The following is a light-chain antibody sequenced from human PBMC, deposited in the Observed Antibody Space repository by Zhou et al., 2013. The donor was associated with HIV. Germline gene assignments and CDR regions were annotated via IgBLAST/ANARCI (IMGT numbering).Light chain of an antibody. Sequence: EIVLTQSPATLSLSPGERATLSCRASQSVSSFLAWYQQKPGQAPRLLIYDASNRAPGIPARSSGSGSGTDFTLTISSLEPEDFAVYYCQQRSIWPLMYTFGQGTKLEI. J-gene: IGKJ2*01. CDR1: QSVSSF. CDR3: QQRSIWPLMYT. CDR2: DAS. V-gene: IGKV3-11*01.